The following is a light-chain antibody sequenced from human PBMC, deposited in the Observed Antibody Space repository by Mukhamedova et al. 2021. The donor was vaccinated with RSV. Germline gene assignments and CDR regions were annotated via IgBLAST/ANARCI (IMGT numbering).Light chain of an antibody. Sequence: KLMIYDVSKRPSGVPDRFSGSKSGNTASLTISGLQAEDEADYYCCSYAGSYTLRVFGGGTKLTVL. CDR2: DVS. CDR3: CSYAGSYTLRV. V-gene: IGLV2-11*01. J-gene: IGLJ3*02.